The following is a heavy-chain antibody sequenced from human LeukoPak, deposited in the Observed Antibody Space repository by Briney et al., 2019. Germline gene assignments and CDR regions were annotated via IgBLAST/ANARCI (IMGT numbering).Heavy chain of an antibody. D-gene: IGHD3-22*01. CDR2: IYYSGST. CDR1: GGSFSDYY. CDR3: ARPYYYDSSGYYYDY. J-gene: IGHJ4*02. V-gene: IGHV4-59*01. Sequence: SETLSLTCAVYGGSFSDYYWSWIRQPPGKGLEWIGYIYYSGSTNYNPSLKSRVTISVDTSKNQFSLKLSSVTAADTAVYYCARPYYYDSSGYYYDYWGQGTLVTVSS.